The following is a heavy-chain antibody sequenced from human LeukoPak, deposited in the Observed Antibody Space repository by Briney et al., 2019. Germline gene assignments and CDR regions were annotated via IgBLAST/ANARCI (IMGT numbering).Heavy chain of an antibody. D-gene: IGHD3-3*01. CDR2: INHSGSA. J-gene: IGHJ4*02. Sequence: PSETLSLTCAVYGGSLSGSYWSWIRQPPGKGLEWIAEINHSGSANYNPSLKSRVTLSIDKSKNQFSLSLNSVTAADTAVYYCARARRDSGYYKVDYWGQGTLVTVSS. CDR3: ARARRDSGYYKVDY. V-gene: IGHV4-34*01. CDR1: GGSLSGSY.